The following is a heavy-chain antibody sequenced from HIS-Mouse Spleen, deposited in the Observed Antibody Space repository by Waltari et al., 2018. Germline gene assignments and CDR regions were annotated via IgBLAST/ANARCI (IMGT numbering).Heavy chain of an antibody. CDR3: ARKRTASGWFDP. J-gene: IGHJ5*02. V-gene: IGHV4-39*01. CDR2: IYYSGST. CDR1: GGSISSSSYY. D-gene: IGHD2-21*02. Sequence: QLQLQASGPGLVKPSETLSLTCTVSGGSISSSSYYWGWIRQPPGKGLEGIGSIYYSGSTYYNPSLKSRVTISVDTSKNQFSLKLSSVTAADTAVYYCARKRTASGWFDPWGQGTLVTVSS.